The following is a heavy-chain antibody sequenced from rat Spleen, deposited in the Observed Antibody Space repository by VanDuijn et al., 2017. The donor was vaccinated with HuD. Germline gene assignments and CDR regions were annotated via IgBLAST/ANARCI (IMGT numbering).Heavy chain of an antibody. CDR2: ISGNSGTI. D-gene: IGHD1-11*01. Sequence: EVQLLESGGGLVQPGRSLKLSCVASGFTFSDYGMNWIRQPPGKGLEWIAYISGNSGTIYYADTVKGRFTISRDNAKNTLYLRLSSLRSEDTALYYCARDYGRFGYWGQGTLVTVSS. CDR3: ARDYGRFGY. CDR1: GFTFSDYG. J-gene: IGHJ3*01. V-gene: IGHV5-34*01.